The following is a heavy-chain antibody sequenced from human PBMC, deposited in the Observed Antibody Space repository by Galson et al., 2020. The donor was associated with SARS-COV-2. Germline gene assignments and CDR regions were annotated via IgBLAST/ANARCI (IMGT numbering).Heavy chain of an antibody. V-gene: IGHV3-13*01. CDR1: GFTFSSYD. J-gene: IGHJ6*02. CDR2: IGTAGDT. CDR3: ARAYYGSNYYYYDGMDV. D-gene: IGHD3-10*01. Sequence: GEYLKISCAASGFTFSSYDMHWVRQATGKGLEWVSAIGTAGDTYYPGSVKGRFTISRENAKNSLYLQMNSLRAGDTAVYYCARAYYGSNYYYYDGMDVWGQGTTFTVSS.